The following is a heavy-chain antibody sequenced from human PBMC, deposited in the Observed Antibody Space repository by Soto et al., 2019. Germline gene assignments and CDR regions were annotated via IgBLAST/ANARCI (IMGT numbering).Heavy chain of an antibody. J-gene: IGHJ4*02. CDR2: ISAYNGNT. CDR3: AREKNSRVPEVVFDY. Sequence: GASVKVSCKASGYTFTSYGISWVRQAPGQGLERMGWISAYNGNTNYAQKLQGRVTMTTDTSTSTAYMELRSLRSDDTAVYYCAREKNSRVPEVVFDYWGQGTLVTVSS. D-gene: IGHD3-22*01. CDR1: GYTFTSYG. V-gene: IGHV1-18*01.